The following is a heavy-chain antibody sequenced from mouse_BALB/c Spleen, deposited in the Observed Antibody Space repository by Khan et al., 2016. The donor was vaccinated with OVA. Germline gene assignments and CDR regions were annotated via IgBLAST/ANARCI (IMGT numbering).Heavy chain of an antibody. CDR2: INPYNGIT. J-gene: IGHJ2*01. Sequence: IQLVQSGPELLKPGASVRMSCKASGYIFTGYIMHWVKQKPGQGLEWIGYINPYNGITKSNEDFKGKATLTSDKSSSTAYMEFSSLTSEDSAVYYGSRGNWQSYYFDYWGQGTTLTVSS. D-gene: IGHD4-1*01. V-gene: IGHV1S136*01. CDR1: GYIFTGYI. CDR3: SRGNWQSYYFDY.